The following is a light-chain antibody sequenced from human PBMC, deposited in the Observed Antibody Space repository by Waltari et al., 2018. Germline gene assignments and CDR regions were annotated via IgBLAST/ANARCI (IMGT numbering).Light chain of an antibody. CDR1: QSVSTY. Sequence: AIRMTQSPSSLSASTGDRVTLTCRASQSVSTYLAWYQQKPRKAPKLLIYSASTLQRGVPSRFSGSGSGTDFTLSISCLQSEDVATYYCQQYYDYLRTFGQGTKVEIK. V-gene: IGKV1-8*01. J-gene: IGKJ1*01. CDR3: QQYYDYLRT. CDR2: SAS.